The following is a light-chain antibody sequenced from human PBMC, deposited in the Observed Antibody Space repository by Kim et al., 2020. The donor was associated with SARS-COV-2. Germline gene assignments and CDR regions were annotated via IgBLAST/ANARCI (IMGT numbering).Light chain of an antibody. CDR2: EVT. V-gene: IGLV2-8*01. CDR3: SSYAGSNHYV. J-gene: IGLJ1*01. CDR1: SSDVGGYNY. Sequence: GQSVTISCTGTSSDVGGYNYVSWYQQHPGKAPKLMIYEVTKRPSGVPDRFSGSKSGNTASLTVSGLQAEDEADYYCSSYAGSNHYVFGTGTKVTVL.